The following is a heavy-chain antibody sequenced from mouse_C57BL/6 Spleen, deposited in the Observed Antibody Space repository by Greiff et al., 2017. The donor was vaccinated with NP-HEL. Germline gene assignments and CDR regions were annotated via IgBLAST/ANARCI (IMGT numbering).Heavy chain of an antibody. CDR2: ISAGGSYT. J-gene: IGHJ3*01. D-gene: IGHD2-5*01. CDR1: GFTFSSYA. Sequence: EVQLVQSGAGLVKPGASLKLSCAASGFTFSSYAMPWVRQTPEQRLEWVGTISAGGSYTYYPDNVKGRFTISRDNAKNNLYLQMSQLKSEDTDMCYCARGGYSTWFAYWGQGTLVTVSA. V-gene: IGHV5-4*01. CDR3: ARGGYSTWFAY.